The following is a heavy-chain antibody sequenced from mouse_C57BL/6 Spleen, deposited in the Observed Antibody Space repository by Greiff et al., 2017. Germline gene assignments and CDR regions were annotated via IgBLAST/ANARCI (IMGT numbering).Heavy chain of an antibody. CDR1: GYAFSSSW. CDR3: ARGDYGSSYGYFDV. CDR2: IYPGDGDT. Sequence: VQLQQSGPELVKPGASVKISCKASGYAFSSSWMNWVKQRPGKGLEWIGRIYPGDGDTNYNGKFKGKATLTADKSSSTAYMQRSSLTSEDSAVYFCARGDYGSSYGYFDVWGTGTTVTVSS. J-gene: IGHJ1*03. D-gene: IGHD1-1*01. V-gene: IGHV1-82*01.